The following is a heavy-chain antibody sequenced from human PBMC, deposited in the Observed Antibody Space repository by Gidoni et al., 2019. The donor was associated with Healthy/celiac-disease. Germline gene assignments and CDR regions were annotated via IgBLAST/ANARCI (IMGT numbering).Heavy chain of an antibody. J-gene: IGHJ4*02. D-gene: IGHD5-18*01. CDR2: ISGSGGST. CDR1: GFTFSSYA. Sequence: EVQLLESGGGLVQPGGSLSLPCAASGFTFSSYAMSWVRQAPGKGLEWVSAISGSGGSTYYADSVKGRFTISRDKSKNTLYLQMNSLRAEDTAVYYCAKMSATAMVAYWGQGTLVTVSS. CDR3: AKMSATAMVAY. V-gene: IGHV3-23*01.